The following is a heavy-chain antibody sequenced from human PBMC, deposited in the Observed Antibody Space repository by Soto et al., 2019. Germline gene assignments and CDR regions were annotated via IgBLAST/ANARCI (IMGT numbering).Heavy chain of an antibody. CDR2: IYYSGST. CDR1: GGSISSYY. J-gene: IGHJ5*02. V-gene: IGHV4-59*08. D-gene: IGHD3-16*01. Sequence: PSETLSLTCTVSGGSISSYYWSWIRQPPGKGLEWIGYIYYSGSTNYNPSLKSRVTISVDTSKNQFSLKLSSVTAADTAVYYCARHAAPPFGILPFNWFDPWGQGTLVTVS. CDR3: ARHAAPPFGILPFNWFDP.